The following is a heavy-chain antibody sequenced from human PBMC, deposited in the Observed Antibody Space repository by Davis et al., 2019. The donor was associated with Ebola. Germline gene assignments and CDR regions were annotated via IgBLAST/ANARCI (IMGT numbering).Heavy chain of an antibody. V-gene: IGHV3-48*01. CDR3: ARDVEENDYGGGTTF. CDR1: GFTFSSYS. D-gene: IGHD4-23*01. J-gene: IGHJ4*02. CDR2: ISSSSSTI. Sequence: GESLKISCAASGFTFSSYSMNWVRQAPGKGLEWVSYISSSSSTIYYADSVKGRFTISRDNAKNSLYLQMNSLRAEDTAVYYCARDVEENDYGGGTTFWGQGTLVTVSS.